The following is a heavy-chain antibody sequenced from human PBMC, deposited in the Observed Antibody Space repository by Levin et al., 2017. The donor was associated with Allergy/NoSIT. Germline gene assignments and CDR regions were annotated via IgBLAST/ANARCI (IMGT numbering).Heavy chain of an antibody. CDR3: ARHSGTYTYGQGSYFYYIMDF. Sequence: GESLKISCKGSGYSFTTYWIGWVRQMPGKGLEWMGIIYPGDSDTTYSPSFQGQVTISADKSISTAYLQWSSLKASDTAIYYCARHSGTYTYGQGSYFYYIMDFWGQGTTVTVSS. V-gene: IGHV5-51*01. D-gene: IGHD5-18*01. J-gene: IGHJ6*02. CDR1: GYSFTTYW. CDR2: IYPGDSDT.